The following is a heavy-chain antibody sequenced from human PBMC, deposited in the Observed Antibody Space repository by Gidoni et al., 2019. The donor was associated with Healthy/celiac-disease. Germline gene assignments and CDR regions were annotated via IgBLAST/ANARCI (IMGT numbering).Heavy chain of an antibody. J-gene: IGHJ4*02. CDR1: GGSISSYY. CDR2: IYYSGST. CDR3: AIRRDGFDY. V-gene: IGHV4-59*01. Sequence: QVQLQESGPGLVKPSETLSLTCTVSGGSISSYYWSWIRQPPGKGLEWIGYIYYSGSTNYNPALKSRVTISVDTSKNQFSLKLSSVTAADTAVYYCAIRRDGFDYWGQGTLVTVSS.